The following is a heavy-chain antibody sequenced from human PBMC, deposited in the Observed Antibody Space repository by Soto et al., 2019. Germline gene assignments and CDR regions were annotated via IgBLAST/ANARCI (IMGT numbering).Heavy chain of an antibody. V-gene: IGHV3-21*01. J-gene: IGHJ4*02. CDR3: AREALNPILGIVGASPLDY. CDR2: ISSSSSYI. D-gene: IGHD1-26*01. CDR1: GVTIGSLG. Sequence: LRLSCAAVGVTIGSLGRNRISKTPGKGLEWVSSISSSSSYIYYADSVKGRFTISRDNAKNSLYLQMNSLRAEDTAVYYCAREALNPILGIVGASPLDYWGQGTLVTVSS.